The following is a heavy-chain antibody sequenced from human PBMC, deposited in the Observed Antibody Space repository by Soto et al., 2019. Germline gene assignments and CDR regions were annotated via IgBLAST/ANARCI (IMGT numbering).Heavy chain of an antibody. D-gene: IGHD3-3*01. Sequence: PLETLSLTCTVSGGSISNYYWSWIRQPPGKGLEWIGYIHYSGNTKYNPSLKSRVTISADTSKNQFSLKLSSVTAADTAVYYCARGHYDFWSGYFATIDYWGQGTLVTVSS. J-gene: IGHJ4*02. CDR1: GGSISNYY. CDR2: IHYSGNT. V-gene: IGHV4-59*08. CDR3: ARGHYDFWSGYFATIDY.